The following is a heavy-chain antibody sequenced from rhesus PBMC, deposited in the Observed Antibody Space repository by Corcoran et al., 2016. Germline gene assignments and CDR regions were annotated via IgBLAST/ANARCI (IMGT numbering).Heavy chain of an antibody. Sequence: QVQLQESGPGLVKPSETLSLTCAVSGGSISDNYYWNWIRQPPGKGLEWIGNSYGSSGSSYYNPSLKSRVTISKYTSRNQFSLKLSSVTAAGTAVYFCARGGTVSYFDHWGQGVLVTVSS. CDR2: SYGSSGSS. CDR3: ARGGTVSYFDH. D-gene: IGHD5-24*01. CDR1: GGSISDNYY. J-gene: IGHJ4*01. V-gene: IGHV4S9*01.